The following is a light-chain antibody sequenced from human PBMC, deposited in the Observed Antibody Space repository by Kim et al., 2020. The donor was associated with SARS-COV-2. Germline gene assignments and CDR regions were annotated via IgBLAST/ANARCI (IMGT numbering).Light chain of an antibody. J-gene: IGLJ3*02. CDR3: GSRDNNGPGV. V-gene: IGLV3-19*01. Sequence: ALGPPVRIACQGASLRKYPASWYQQKPGQAPILVMHDKNNVRPSGVPDRFSGSNSGNTAFLTITGAQVEDEAAYYCGSRDNNGPGVFGGGTQLTVL. CDR2: DKN. CDR1: SLRKYP.